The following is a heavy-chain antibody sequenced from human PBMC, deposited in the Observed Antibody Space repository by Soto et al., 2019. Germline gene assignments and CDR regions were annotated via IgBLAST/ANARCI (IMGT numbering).Heavy chain of an antibody. CDR2: IYPDDSDI. D-gene: IGHD3-10*01. J-gene: IGHJ4*01. CDR1: GFSFTSYW. V-gene: IGHV5-51*01. Sequence: GESLKISCKGSGFSFTSYWIAWVRQMPGNGLEWMGIIYPDDSDIRYSPSFQGQVTFSADKSIDTAYLQWSSLKASDTAMYYCARQLLGSGSFYFDYWGHGTQVTV. CDR3: ARQLLGSGSFYFDY.